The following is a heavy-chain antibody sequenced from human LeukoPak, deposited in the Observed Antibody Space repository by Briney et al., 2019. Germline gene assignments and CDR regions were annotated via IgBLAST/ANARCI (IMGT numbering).Heavy chain of an antibody. CDR1: GFTFSDHY. V-gene: IGHV3-72*01. CDR2: TRNKANSYTT. J-gene: IGHJ4*02. D-gene: IGHD4-17*01. CDR3: ASDYGDQRGYFDY. Sequence: GGSLRLSCAASGFTFSDHYMDWVRQAPGKGLEWVGRTRNKANSYTTEYAASVKGRFTISRDDSKNSLYLQMNSLRAEDTAVYYCASDYGDQRGYFDYWGQGTLVTVSS.